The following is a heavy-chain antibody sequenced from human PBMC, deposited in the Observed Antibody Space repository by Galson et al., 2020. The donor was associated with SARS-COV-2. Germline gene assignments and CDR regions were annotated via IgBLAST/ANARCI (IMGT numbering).Heavy chain of an antibody. CDR1: GFTFSSYW. Sequence: GGSLRLSCAASGFTFSSYWMNWVRQAPGKGLEWVANIKRDGSEKNYVDSVKGRFTISRDNARNSLYLQVSSLRAEDTALYYCAREADYYNSSGYHLVDAFDIWGQGTVVTVSS. J-gene: IGHJ3*02. V-gene: IGHV3-7*01. CDR2: IKRDGSEK. CDR3: AREADYYNSSGYHLVDAFDI. D-gene: IGHD3-22*01.